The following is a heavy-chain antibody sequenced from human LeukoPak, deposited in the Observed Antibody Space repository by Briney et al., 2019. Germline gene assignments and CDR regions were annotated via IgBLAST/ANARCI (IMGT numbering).Heavy chain of an antibody. V-gene: IGHV3-48*01. J-gene: IGHJ4*02. CDR3: VRQFAS. CDR2: VRGSGSTV. CDR1: GFTFGDHI. Sequence: GGSLGLSCAASGFTFGDHIMNWVRQLPGKRLEWVAYVRGSGSTVYYADSVKGRFTVSRDNGKSSLYLQMNSLRVEDTALYYCVRQFASWGQGTLVTVSS.